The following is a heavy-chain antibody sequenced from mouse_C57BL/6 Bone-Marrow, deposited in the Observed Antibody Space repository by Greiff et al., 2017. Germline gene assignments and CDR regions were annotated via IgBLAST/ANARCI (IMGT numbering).Heavy chain of an antibody. J-gene: IGHJ4*01. CDR2: IDPSDSYT. CDR1: GYTFTSYW. V-gene: IGHV1-69*01. Sequence: QVQLQQPGAELVMPGASVKLSCKASGYTFTSYWMHWVKQRPGQGLEWIGEIDPSDSYTNYNPQFKGKSTLTVDKSSSTAYMQLSSLTSVDSAVYYCARLDYWGQGTSVTVSS. CDR3: ARLDY.